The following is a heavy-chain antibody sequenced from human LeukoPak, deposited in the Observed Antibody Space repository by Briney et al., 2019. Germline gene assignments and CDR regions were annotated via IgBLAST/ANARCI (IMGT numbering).Heavy chain of an antibody. CDR1: GGSFSGYY. Sequence: SETLPLTCAAYGGSFSGYYWSWIRQPPGKGLEWIGEINHSGSNNYNPSPMSRVTISVEKSKNHFPLKLIYVLAADTAVDYCSGSGRQSDSYYYYYMDVWGKGTTVTVSS. J-gene: IGHJ6*03. CDR2: INHSGSN. D-gene: IGHD3/OR15-3a*01. V-gene: IGHV4-34*01. CDR3: SGSGRQSDSYYYYYMDV.